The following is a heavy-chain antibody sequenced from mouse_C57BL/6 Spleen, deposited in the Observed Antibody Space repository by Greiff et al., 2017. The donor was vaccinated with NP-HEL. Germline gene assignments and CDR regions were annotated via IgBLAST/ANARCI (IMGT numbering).Heavy chain of an antibody. CDR3: ARSIYYISGGYAMDY. V-gene: IGHV1-82*01. D-gene: IGHD2-1*01. J-gene: IGHJ4*01. CDR1: GYAFSSSW. CDR2: IYPGDGDT. Sequence: QVQLQQSGPELVKPGASVKISCKASGYAFSSSWMNWVKQRPGKGLEWIGRIYPGDGDTNYNGKFKGKATLTADKSSSTAYMQLSSLTSEDSAVYFCARSIYYISGGYAMDYWGQGTSVTVSS.